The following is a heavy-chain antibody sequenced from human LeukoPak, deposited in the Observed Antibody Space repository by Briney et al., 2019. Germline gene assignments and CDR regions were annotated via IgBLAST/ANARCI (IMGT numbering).Heavy chain of an antibody. CDR1: GGTFSSYA. CDR3: ARDPTPSPLRELEDY. D-gene: IGHD1-26*01. V-gene: IGHV1-69*01. Sequence: SVKVSCKASGGTFSSYAISWVRQAPGQGLEWMGGIIPIFGTANYAQKFQGRVTITADESTSTAYMELSSLRSEDTAVYYCARDPTPSPLRELEDYWGQGTLVTVSS. CDR2: IIPIFGTA. J-gene: IGHJ4*02.